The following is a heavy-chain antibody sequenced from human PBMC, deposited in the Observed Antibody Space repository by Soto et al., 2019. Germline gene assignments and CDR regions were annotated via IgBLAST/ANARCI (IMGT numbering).Heavy chain of an antibody. J-gene: IGHJ4*02. CDR2: IIPIFGTA. CDR1: GGTFSSYA. V-gene: IGHV1-69*05. D-gene: IGHD3-22*01. CDR3: ARDATSPRGGRDSRGIMNY. Sequence: SVKVSCKASGGTFSSYAISWVRQAPGQGLEWMGGIIPIFGTANYAQKFQGRVTITTDTSTSTAYMELSSLRSEDTAVYYCARDATSPRGGRDSRGIMNYWGQGTLVTVSS.